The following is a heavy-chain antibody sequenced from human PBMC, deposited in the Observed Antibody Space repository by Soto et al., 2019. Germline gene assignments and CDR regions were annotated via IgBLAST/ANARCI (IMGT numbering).Heavy chain of an antibody. J-gene: IGHJ6*03. D-gene: IGHD2-8*01. CDR1: GYTFTGYY. V-gene: IGHV1-2*02. Sequence: ASVKVSCKASGYTFTGYYMHWVRQAPGQGLEWMGWINPNSGGTNYAQKFQGRVTMTTDTSTSTAYMELSSLRSEDTAVYYCARDFGGYCTNGVCYLLRYYYYYMDVWGKGTTVTVSS. CDR2: INPNSGGT. CDR3: ARDFGGYCTNGVCYLLRYYYYYMDV.